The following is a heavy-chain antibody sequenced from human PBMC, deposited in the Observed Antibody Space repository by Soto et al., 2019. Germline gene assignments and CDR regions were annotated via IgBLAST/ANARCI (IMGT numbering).Heavy chain of an antibody. CDR2: IIPIFGTA. V-gene: IGHV1-69*13. CDR1: GVTFSSYG. D-gene: IGHD2-15*01. CDR3: ARDDVGYCSGGSCYSAPRSYYYGMDV. Sequence: SVKVSCKASGVTFSSYGISWVRQAPGQGLEWMGGIIPIFGTANYAQKFQGRVTITADESTSTAYMELSSLRSEDTAVYYCARDDVGYCSGGSCYSAPRSYYYGMDVWGQ. J-gene: IGHJ6*02.